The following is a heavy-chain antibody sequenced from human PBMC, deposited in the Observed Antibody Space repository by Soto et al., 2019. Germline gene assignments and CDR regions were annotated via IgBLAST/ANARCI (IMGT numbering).Heavy chain of an antibody. J-gene: IGHJ2*01. V-gene: IGHV3-30-3*01. D-gene: IGHD4-4*01. Sequence: QVPLVESGGGVVQPGRSLRLSCAASGFTFSSYAMHWVRQAPGKGLEWVAVISYAGSNKFYADSVKGRFTISRDNSKNTLYLQLNSLRAEDTAVYYCARPLWRDDYNWGYFDLWGRGTLVTVSS. CDR1: GFTFSSYA. CDR3: ARPLWRDDYNWGYFDL. CDR2: ISYAGSNK.